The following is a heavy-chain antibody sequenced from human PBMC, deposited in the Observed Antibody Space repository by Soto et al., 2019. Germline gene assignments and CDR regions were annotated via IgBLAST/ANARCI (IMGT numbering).Heavy chain of an antibody. CDR1: GFPFSTSG. Sequence: GSLRLSCAASGFPFSTSGMLWVRQPPGEGLEWVSAIGPNPANTKYTDSVKGRFTISRDNSKNTVFLQMSTLRAEDTALYYCATARHCSSDACPAAEWGQGTLVTVSS. V-gene: IGHV3-23*01. J-gene: IGHJ4*02. CDR3: ATARHCSSDACPAAE. CDR2: IGPNPANT. D-gene: IGHD2-2*01.